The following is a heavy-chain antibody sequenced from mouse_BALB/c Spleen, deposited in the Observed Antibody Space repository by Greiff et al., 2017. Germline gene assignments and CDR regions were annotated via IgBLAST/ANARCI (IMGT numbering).Heavy chain of an antibody. D-gene: IGHD2-10*02. CDR2: IDPANGNT. CDR3: ASSPYGNYGFAY. V-gene: IGHV14-3*02. CDR1: GFNIKDTY. J-gene: IGHJ3*01. Sequence: VQLQQSGAELVKPGASVKLSCTASGFNIKDTYMHWVKQRPEQGLEWIGRIDPANGNTKYDPKFQGKATITADTSSNTAYPQLSSLTSEDTAVYYCASSPYGNYGFAYWGQGTLVTVSA.